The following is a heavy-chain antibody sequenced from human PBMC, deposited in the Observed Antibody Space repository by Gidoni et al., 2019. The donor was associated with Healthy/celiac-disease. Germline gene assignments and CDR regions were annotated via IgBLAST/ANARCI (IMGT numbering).Heavy chain of an antibody. CDR1: GYTFTSYA. D-gene: IGHD1-7*01. CDR3: ARSPKKYNWNSALSFGWFDP. J-gene: IGHJ5*02. Sequence: QVQLVQSGAEVKKHGASVKVSCKASGYTFTSYAMHWVRQAPGQRLEWMGWINAGNGNTKYSQKFQGRVTITRDTSASTAYMELSSLRSEDTAVYYCARSPKKYNWNSALSFGWFDPWGQGTLVTVSS. V-gene: IGHV1-3*01. CDR2: INAGNGNT.